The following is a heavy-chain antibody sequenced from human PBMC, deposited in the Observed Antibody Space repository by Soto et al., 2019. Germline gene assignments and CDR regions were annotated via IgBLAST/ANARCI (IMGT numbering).Heavy chain of an antibody. CDR2: IKQDGSEK. D-gene: IGHD3-16*01. CDR1: GFTFSSYW. CDR3: AREYYDYVWGSSSYFDY. V-gene: IGHV3-7*04. J-gene: IGHJ4*02. Sequence: GGSLRLSCAASGFTFSSYWMSWVRQAPGKGLEWVANIKQDGSEKYYVDSVKGRFTISRDNAKNSLYLQMNSLRAEDTAVYYCAREYYDYVWGSSSYFDYWGQGTLVTVSS.